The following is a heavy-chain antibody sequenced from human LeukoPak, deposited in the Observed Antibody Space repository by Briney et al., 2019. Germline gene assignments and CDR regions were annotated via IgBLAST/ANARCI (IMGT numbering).Heavy chain of an antibody. CDR2: ISGSGGST. CDR3: AKGTDIVVVVAARF. V-gene: IGHV3-23*01. D-gene: IGHD2-15*01. CDR1: GFTFSSYA. J-gene: IGHJ4*02. Sequence: GGSLRLSCAASGFTFSSYAMSWVRQAPGKGLEWVSAISGSGGSTYYADSVKGRFTISRDNSKNTLYLQMNSLRAEDTAVYYCAKGTDIVVVVAARFWGQGTLVTVSS.